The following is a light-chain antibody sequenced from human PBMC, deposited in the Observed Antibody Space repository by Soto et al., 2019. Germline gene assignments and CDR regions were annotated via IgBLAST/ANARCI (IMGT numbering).Light chain of an antibody. CDR2: DGS. J-gene: IGLJ2*01. CDR1: STNVGSSNF. Sequence: QSALTQPASVSVSPVQSITISCTGTSTNVGSSNFVSWYQQYPGKAPRLVIYDGSKRPSGVSIRFSGSKSGNTASLTISGLQTEDEADYYCCSYAGTNTWVFGGVTKVTVL. CDR3: CSYAGTNTWV. V-gene: IGLV2-23*01.